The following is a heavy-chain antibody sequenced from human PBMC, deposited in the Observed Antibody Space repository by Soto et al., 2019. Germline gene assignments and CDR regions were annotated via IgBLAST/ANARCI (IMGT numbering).Heavy chain of an antibody. D-gene: IGHD6-19*01. CDR1: GASVSRGSFY. J-gene: IGHJ4*02. V-gene: IGHV4-61*01. CDR3: ARVPLRYSSSHNFDS. Sequence: SETLSLTCSVSGASVSRGSFYWSWIRQPPGKGLEWIGFIYNNETFNYNPSLKSRVTLSVETSTHQFSLKLSSVTAADTAVYYCARVPLRYSSSHNFDSWGQGALVTVSS. CDR2: IYNNETF.